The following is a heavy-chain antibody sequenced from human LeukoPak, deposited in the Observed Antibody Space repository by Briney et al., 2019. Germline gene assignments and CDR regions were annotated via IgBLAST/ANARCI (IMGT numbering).Heavy chain of an antibody. D-gene: IGHD3-10*01. CDR1: GVTFSSYA. CDR3: AKGTTRVSSPSAFDI. J-gene: IGHJ3*02. CDR2: ISGNGGST. Sequence: GGSLRLSCAASGVTFSSYAMSWVHQAPGKGLEWVSTISGNGGSTYYADSVKGRFTISRDNSKNTLYLQMNSLRAEDTAVYYCAKGTTRVSSPSAFDIWGQGTMVTVSS. V-gene: IGHV3-23*01.